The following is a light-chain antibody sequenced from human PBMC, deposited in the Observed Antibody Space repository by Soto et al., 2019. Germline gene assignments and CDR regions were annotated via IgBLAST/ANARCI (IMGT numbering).Light chain of an antibody. CDR2: DVS. V-gene: IGLV2-14*01. CDR1: SSDVGGYNY. Sequence: QSVLTQPASVSGSPGQSITISCTGTSSDVGGYNYVSWYQQHPGKAPKLMIYDVSNRPSGVSNRFSGSKSGNTASLTISGLQAADEADYYCSSYTSSSTVVFGGGTKVTAL. J-gene: IGLJ2*01. CDR3: SSYTSSSTVV.